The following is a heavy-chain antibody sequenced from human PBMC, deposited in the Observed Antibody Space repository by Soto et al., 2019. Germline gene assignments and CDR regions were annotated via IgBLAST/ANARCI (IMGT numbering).Heavy chain of an antibody. CDR3: ARVYAGSPPYPTTGGMDV. CDR2: ISSSGSTI. CDR1: GLTLSSYE. D-gene: IGHD1-26*01. Sequence: WGCMRLSCAASGLTLSSYEMNWVRQAPGKGLEWVSYISSSGSTIYYADSVKGRFTISRDNAKNSLYLQMNSLRAEDTAVYYCARVYAGSPPYPTTGGMDVWGQGTTVTVSS. V-gene: IGHV3-48*03. J-gene: IGHJ6*02.